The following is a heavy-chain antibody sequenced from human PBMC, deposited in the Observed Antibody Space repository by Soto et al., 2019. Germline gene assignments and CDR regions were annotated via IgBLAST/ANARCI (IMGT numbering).Heavy chain of an antibody. D-gene: IGHD1-26*01. CDR1: GGSISSSSYY. J-gene: IGHJ6*02. V-gene: IGHV4-39*02. Sequence: SETLSLTCTVSGGSISSSSYYWGWIRHPPGKGLEWIGSIYYSGSTYYNPYLKSRVTISVDTSKNQFSLKLSSVTAADTAVYYCAREGIEWELLGYYYYYGMDVWGQGTTVTVSS. CDR3: AREGIEWELLGYYYYYGMDV. CDR2: IYYSGST.